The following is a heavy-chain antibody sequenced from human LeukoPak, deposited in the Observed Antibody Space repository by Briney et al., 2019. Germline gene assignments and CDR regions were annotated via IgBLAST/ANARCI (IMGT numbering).Heavy chain of an antibody. J-gene: IGHJ3*02. CDR2: INQNGGEK. D-gene: IGHD1-26*01. Sequence: GGSLRLSCAVSGFTFTDYWMNWVRQAPGKGREWVASINQNGGEKSYVDSVKGRFTISRDNAKNSLYLQMNSLRAEDTAVYYCARESGSWDAFDIWGRGTMVTVSS. CDR1: GFTFTDYW. CDR3: ARESGSWDAFDI. V-gene: IGHV3-7*01.